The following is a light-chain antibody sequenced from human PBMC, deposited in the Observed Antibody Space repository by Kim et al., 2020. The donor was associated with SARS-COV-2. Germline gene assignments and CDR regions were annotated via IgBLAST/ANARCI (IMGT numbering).Light chain of an antibody. J-gene: IGLJ3*02. Sequence: SYELTQPPSLSVSPGQTARITCSANKLGDKFTCWYQQRPGQSPVLILYQDSKRPSGVPERFSGSSSGDTATLTISGTQPTDEADYYCQAWDRTTAVFGGG. V-gene: IGLV3-1*01. CDR3: QAWDRTTAV. CDR1: KLGDKF. CDR2: QDS.